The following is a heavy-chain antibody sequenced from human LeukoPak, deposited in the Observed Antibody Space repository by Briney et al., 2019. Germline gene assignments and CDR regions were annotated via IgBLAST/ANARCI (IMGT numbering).Heavy chain of an antibody. CDR2: IYTSGST. D-gene: IGHD6-19*01. J-gene: IGHJ3*02. V-gene: IGHV4-61*02. Sequence: SETLSLTCTVSGGSISSGSYYWSWIRQPAGKGLEWIGRIYTSGSTNYTPSFKSRVTISVDTSKNQFSLKLRSVTAADTAMYYCARHQISGWYKRARGTFDIWGQGTMVTVSS. CDR3: ARHQISGWYKRARGTFDI. CDR1: GGSISSGSYY.